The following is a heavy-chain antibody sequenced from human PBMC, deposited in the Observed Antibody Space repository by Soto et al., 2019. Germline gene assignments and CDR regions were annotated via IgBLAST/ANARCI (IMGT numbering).Heavy chain of an antibody. V-gene: IGHV4-59*01. Sequence: SETLSLTCTVSGGSISSYYWSWIRQPPGKGLEWIGYIYYSGSTNYNPSLKSRVTISVDTSKNQFSLKLSSVTAADTAVYYCARQVKALWFGELKSYYYYYGMDVWGQGTTVTVSS. CDR3: ARQVKALWFGELKSYYYYYGMDV. D-gene: IGHD3-10*01. CDR1: GGSISSYY. CDR2: IYYSGST. J-gene: IGHJ6*02.